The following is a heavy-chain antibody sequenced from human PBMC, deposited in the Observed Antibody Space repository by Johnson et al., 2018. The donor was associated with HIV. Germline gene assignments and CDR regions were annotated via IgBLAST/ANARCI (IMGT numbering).Heavy chain of an antibody. D-gene: IGHD3-16*01. CDR2: ISYDGSNK. CDR1: GFTFDDYA. Sequence: QMLLVESGGGLVQPGRSLRLSCAASGFTFDDYAMHWVRQPPGKGLEWVAVISYDGSNKYYADSVKGRFTISRDNSENTVYLQMNSLRAEDTAVYYCARDPFPRFYAFDIWGQGTMVIVSS. J-gene: IGHJ3*02. V-gene: IGHV3-30*14. CDR3: ARDPFPRFYAFDI.